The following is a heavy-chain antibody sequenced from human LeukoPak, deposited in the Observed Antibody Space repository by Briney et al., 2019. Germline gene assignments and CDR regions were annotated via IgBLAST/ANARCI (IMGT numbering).Heavy chain of an antibody. CDR1: GGSISSSSYY. CDR2: IYYSGST. Sequence: NPSETLSLTCTVSGGSISSSSYYWGRIRQPPGKGLEWIGSIYYSGSTYYNPSLKSRVTISVDTSKNQFSLKLSSVTAADTAVYYCARKEGPVVPAAMHDYYYYYYMDVWGKGTTVTVSS. D-gene: IGHD2-2*01. CDR3: ARKEGPVVPAAMHDYYYYYYMDV. J-gene: IGHJ6*03. V-gene: IGHV4-39*01.